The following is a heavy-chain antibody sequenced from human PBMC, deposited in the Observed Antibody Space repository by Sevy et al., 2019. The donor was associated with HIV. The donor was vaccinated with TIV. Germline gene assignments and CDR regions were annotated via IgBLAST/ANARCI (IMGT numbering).Heavy chain of an antibody. J-gene: IGHJ4*02. D-gene: IGHD2-2*01. CDR2: ISSSSSSYI. V-gene: IGHV3-21*01. CDR1: GFTFSSYS. Sequence: GGSLRLSCAASGFTFSSYSMNWVRQAPGKGLEWVSSISSSSSSYIYYADSVKGRFTISRDNAKNSLYLQMNSLRAEDTAVYYCARDSDIVVVPAAIRDYGSGSIPSYFDYWGQGTLVTVSS. CDR3: ARDSDIVVVPAAIRDYGSGSIPSYFDY.